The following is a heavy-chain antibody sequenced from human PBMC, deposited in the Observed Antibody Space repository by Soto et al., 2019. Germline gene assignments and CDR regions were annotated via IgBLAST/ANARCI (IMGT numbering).Heavy chain of an antibody. D-gene: IGHD3-9*01. V-gene: IGHV4-39*02. CDR3: ASQLRHFDILTGYNYYYYGMYV. J-gene: IGHJ6*02. CDR2: IYYSGST. CDR1: GGCISSRSYY. Sequence: PSETLSLTCTVSGGCISSRSYYWGWIRQPPGKGLEWIGSIYYSGSTYYSPSLKSRLTISLDTYKNHSSPKLRSVTAADTAVYYCASQLRHFDILTGYNYYYYGMYVWGQGTTVTVSS.